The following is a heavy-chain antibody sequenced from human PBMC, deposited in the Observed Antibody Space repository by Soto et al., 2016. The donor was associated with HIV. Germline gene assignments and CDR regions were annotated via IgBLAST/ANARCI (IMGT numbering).Heavy chain of an antibody. D-gene: IGHD6-19*01. V-gene: IGHV1-24*01. J-gene: IGHJ6*03. CDR2: FDPEDGET. CDR1: GYTLTELS. Sequence: QVQLVQSGAEVKNPGASVKVSCKVSGYTLTELSMHWVRQAPGKGLEWMGGFDPEDGETIYAQKFQGRVTMTEDTSTDTAYMELSSLRSEDTAVYYCARVSSGWENYYYYYYMDVWGKGTTVTVSS. CDR3: ARVSSGWENYYYYYYMDV.